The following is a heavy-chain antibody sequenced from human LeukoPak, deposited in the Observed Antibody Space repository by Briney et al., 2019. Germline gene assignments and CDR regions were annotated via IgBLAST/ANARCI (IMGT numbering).Heavy chain of an antibody. D-gene: IGHD4-23*01. Sequence: SETLSLTCTVSGGSISSSSYYWGWIRQPPGKGLEWIGSIYYSGSTYYNPSLKSRVTISVDTSKNQFSLKLSSVTAADTAVYYCARPSHLFYGGNATGNYWGQGTLVTVSS. CDR2: IYYSGST. CDR1: GGSISSSSYY. CDR3: ARPSHLFYGGNATGNY. V-gene: IGHV4-39*01. J-gene: IGHJ4*02.